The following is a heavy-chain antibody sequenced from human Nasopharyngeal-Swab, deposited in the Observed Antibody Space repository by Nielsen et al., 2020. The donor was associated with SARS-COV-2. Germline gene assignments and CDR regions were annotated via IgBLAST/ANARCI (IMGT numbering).Heavy chain of an antibody. D-gene: IGHD2-15*01. V-gene: IGHV3-73*01. Sequence: GESLKTSCAAPGFTLSDSAIHWVRQASGKGLEWVGRIRSKGNTYATAYAASVKGRFIIFRDDPTSTAYLQMNSLNTEDTAVYYCTRCGGGCYSGRDYWGQGTLVTVSS. CDR2: IRSKGNTYAT. J-gene: IGHJ4*02. CDR1: GFTLSDSA. CDR3: TRCGGGCYSGRDY.